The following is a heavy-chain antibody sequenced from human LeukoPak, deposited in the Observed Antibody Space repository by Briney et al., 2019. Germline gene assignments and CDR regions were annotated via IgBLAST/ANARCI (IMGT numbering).Heavy chain of an antibody. CDR1: GFIFSNYG. J-gene: IGHJ1*01. Sequence: GGSLRLSCGTSGFIFSNYGMNWVRQAPGKGLEWISYISGNGAGIQYADSVKGRFTISRDNSKNTLYLQMNSLRAEDTAVYYCARANYYDSYFQHWGQGTLVTVSS. D-gene: IGHD3-22*01. V-gene: IGHV3-23*01. CDR3: ARANYYDSYFQH. CDR2: ISGNGAGI.